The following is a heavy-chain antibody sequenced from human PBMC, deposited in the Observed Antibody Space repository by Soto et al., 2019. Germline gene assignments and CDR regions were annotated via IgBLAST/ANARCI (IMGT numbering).Heavy chain of an antibody. V-gene: IGHV4-61*01. CDR1: GGSVSDKTYY. D-gene: IGHD4-17*01. CDR3: ARTTAVPNTLRSRYFFDD. J-gene: IGHJ4*02. Sequence: SETLSLTCSVSGGSVSDKTYYWSWIRQPPGKRLEWIGYVYYSGTTNYNPSLKSRVTISVDLSKSRFSLRLSSVTTADTALYYCARTTAVPNTLRSRYFFDDWGQGTLVTVSS. CDR2: VYYSGTT.